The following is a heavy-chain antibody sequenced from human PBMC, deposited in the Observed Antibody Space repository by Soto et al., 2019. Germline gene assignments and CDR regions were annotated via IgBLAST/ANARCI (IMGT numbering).Heavy chain of an antibody. J-gene: IGHJ4*02. CDR3: AKEKSGSYGEYYFDY. CDR2: ISWNSGSI. V-gene: IGHV3-9*01. D-gene: IGHD1-26*01. Sequence: EVQLVESGGGLVQPGRSLRLSCAASGFTFDDYVMHWVRQAPGKGLEWVSGISWNSGSIGYADSVKGRFTISRDNAKNSLYLQMNSLRAEDTALYYCAKEKSGSYGEYYFDYWGQGTLVTVSS. CDR1: GFTFDDYV.